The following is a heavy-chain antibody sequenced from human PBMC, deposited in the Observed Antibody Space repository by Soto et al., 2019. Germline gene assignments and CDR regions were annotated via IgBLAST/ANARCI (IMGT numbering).Heavy chain of an antibody. V-gene: IGHV1-69*13. CDR2: IIPIFGTA. CDR1: GGTFSSYA. D-gene: IGHD2-2*01. J-gene: IGHJ3*02. CDR3: AREGEPAMESNDAFDI. Sequence: SVKVSCKASGGTFSSYAISWVRQAPGQGLEWMGGIIPIFGTANYAQKFQGRVTITADESTSTAYMELSSLRSEDTAVYYCAREGEPAMESNDAFDIWGQGTMVTVSS.